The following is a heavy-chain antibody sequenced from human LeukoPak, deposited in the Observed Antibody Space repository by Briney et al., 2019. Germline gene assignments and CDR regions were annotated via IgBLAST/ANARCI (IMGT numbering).Heavy chain of an antibody. V-gene: IGHV3-21*01. J-gene: IGHJ4*02. Sequence: PGGSLRLSCAASGFTFSSDGMSWVRQAPGKGLEWVSAISSSGGSTFYADSVKGRFTISRDNAKNSLYLQMNSLRAEDTAVYYCARESRIQLWLILDYWGQGTLVTVSS. CDR3: ARESRIQLWLILDY. D-gene: IGHD5-18*01. CDR2: ISSSGGST. CDR1: GFTFSSDG.